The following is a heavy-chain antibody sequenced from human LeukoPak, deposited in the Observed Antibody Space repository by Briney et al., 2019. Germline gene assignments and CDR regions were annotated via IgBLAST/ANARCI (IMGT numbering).Heavy chain of an antibody. CDR3: AREKDGYTSNWFDP. V-gene: IGHV4-59*12. Sequence: SETLSLTCTVSGGSISSYYWSWIRQPPGKGLEWIGYIYYSGSTNYNPSLKSRVTISVDTSKNQFSLKLSSVTAADTAVYYCAREKDGYTSNWFDPWGQGTLVTVSS. CDR2: IYYSGST. CDR1: GGSISSYY. J-gene: IGHJ5*02. D-gene: IGHD5-24*01.